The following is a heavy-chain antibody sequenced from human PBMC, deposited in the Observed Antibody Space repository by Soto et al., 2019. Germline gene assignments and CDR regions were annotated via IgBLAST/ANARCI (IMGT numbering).Heavy chain of an antibody. J-gene: IGHJ5*02. V-gene: IGHV3-23*01. CDR3: AREGALKPFSS. Sequence: GGSLRLSCVASGFKFSSYALTWVRQAPGKGLEWVSVISVSGANTYYADSVKGRFTISRDNAKNSVYLQMDSLRVEDTAVYYCAREGALKPFSSWGQGALVTVSS. CDR1: GFKFSSYA. CDR2: ISVSGANT.